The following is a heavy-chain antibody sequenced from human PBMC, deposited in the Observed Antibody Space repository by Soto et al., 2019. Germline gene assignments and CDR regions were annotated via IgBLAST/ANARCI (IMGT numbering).Heavy chain of an antibody. D-gene: IGHD2-21*01. CDR1: GFTFSSYA. CDR3: AKSLSALFSLGDFKY. CDR2: ISGSGTST. J-gene: IGHJ4*02. V-gene: IGHV3-23*01. Sequence: VGSLRLSCAASGFTFSSYALNWVRQAPGKGLEWVAEISGSGTSTYYAPSVKGRFIISSDSSKNTLYLRMYSLRAEDTAMYYCAKSLSALFSLGDFKYWGQGALVTVSS.